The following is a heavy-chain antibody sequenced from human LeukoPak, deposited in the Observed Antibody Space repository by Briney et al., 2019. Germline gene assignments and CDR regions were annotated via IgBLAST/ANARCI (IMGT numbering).Heavy chain of an antibody. CDR3: ARDIFYYDFWSGYNLDY. CDR1: GYTFTSYG. D-gene: IGHD3-3*01. V-gene: IGHV1-18*01. J-gene: IGHJ4*02. Sequence: ASVKVSCKASGYTFTSYGISWVRQAPGQGLEWMGWISAYNGNTNYAQKLQGRVTMTTDTSTNTAYMELRSLRSDDTAVYYCARDIFYYDFWSGYNLDYWGQGTLVTVSS. CDR2: ISAYNGNT.